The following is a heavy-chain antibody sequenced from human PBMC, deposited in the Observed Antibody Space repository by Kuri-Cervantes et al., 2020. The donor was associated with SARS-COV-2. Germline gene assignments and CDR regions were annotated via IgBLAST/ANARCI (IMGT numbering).Heavy chain of an antibody. CDR3: AKDLKHKYYDIVPYYFDY. D-gene: IGHD3-22*01. J-gene: IGHJ4*02. CDR2: FKSKAAGGTT. Sequence: GESLKISCVASGFTFSDAWMSWVRQTPGKGLEWVGRFKSKAAGGTTVYAAPVQGRFTISRDDSRNTLYLQMNSLRAEDTAVYYCAKDLKHKYYDIVPYYFDYWGQGTLVTVSS. V-gene: IGHV3-15*01. CDR1: GFTFSDAW.